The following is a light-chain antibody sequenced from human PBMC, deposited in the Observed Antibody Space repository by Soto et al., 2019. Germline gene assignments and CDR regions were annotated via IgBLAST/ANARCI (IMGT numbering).Light chain of an antibody. J-gene: IGKJ1*01. V-gene: IGKV1-5*03. CDR2: EAS. Sequence: DIQMTQAPSTLSPSVGARLAISSRASQSISTWLAWYQQTPGNAPXXLIYEASNLESGVPSRFSGSGSGTEFTLTISSMQPDDFATYYCQQYNYYPTFGQGTKVDIK. CDR3: QQYNYYPT. CDR1: QSISTW.